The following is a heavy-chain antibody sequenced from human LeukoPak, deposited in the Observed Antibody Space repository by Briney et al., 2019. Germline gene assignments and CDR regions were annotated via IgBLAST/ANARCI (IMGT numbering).Heavy chain of an antibody. CDR2: ISSSGSTI. D-gene: IGHD1-26*01. V-gene: IGHV3-48*03. Sequence: GGSLRLSCAASGFTFSSYEMNWVRQAPGKGLEWVSYISSSGSTIYYADSVKGRFTISRDNAKNTLYLQMSSLRAEDTAVYYCARDRGSYPYYFDDWGQGTLVTVSS. J-gene: IGHJ4*02. CDR1: GFTFSSYE. CDR3: ARDRGSYPYYFDD.